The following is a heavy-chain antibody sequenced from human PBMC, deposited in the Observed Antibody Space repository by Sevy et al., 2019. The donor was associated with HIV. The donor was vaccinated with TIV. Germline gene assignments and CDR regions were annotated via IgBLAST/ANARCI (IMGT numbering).Heavy chain of an antibody. D-gene: IGHD6-19*01. V-gene: IGHV3-66*02. CDR1: GFTVNDKY. CDR2: IFSSGST. CDR3: VSLFLCCRSGWSYFDY. Sequence: GGSLRLSCAISGFTVNDKYIIWVRQAPGKGLEWVSVIFSSGSTYYADSAKGRFTISRDNSKNTVDLQMNSVRAEDTAVYYCVSLFLCCRSGWSYFDYWGQGTLVTVSS. J-gene: IGHJ4*02.